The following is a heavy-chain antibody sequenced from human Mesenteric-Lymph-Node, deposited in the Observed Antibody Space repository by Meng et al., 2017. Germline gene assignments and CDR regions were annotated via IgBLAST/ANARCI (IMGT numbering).Heavy chain of an antibody. CDR1: GGSIGSGGYY. CDR2: IYYTGST. CDR3: AREAGRDGYATPKFDY. Sequence: QVPVQESGPGLVKPSQTLSLTCTVSGGSIGSGGYYWSWIRQHPGKGLEWIGYIYYTGSTFYNPSLKSRVTISVDTSKNQFSLKLISATAADTAVYYCAREAGRDGYATPKFDYWGQGTLVTVSS. J-gene: IGHJ4*02. V-gene: IGHV4-31*03. D-gene: IGHD5-24*01.